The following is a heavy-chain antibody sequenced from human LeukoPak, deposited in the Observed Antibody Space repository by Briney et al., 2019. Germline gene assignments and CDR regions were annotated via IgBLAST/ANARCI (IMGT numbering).Heavy chain of an antibody. J-gene: IGHJ4*02. V-gene: IGHV4-38-2*02. CDR3: ASGNSYARD. D-gene: IGHD5-18*01. CDR2: IYHSGST. Sequence: SETLSLTCTVSGYSISSGYYWGWIRQPPGKGLEWIGSIYHSGSTYYNPSLKSRVTISVDTSKNQFSLKLSSVTAADTAVYYCASGNSYARDWGQGTLVTVSS. CDR1: GYSISSGYY.